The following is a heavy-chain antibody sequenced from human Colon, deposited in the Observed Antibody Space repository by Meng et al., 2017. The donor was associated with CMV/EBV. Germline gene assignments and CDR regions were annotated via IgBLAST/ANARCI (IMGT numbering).Heavy chain of an antibody. CDR2: IKEDGSEK. Sequence: GGSLRLSCAASGFTFSGFWMGWVRQAPGKGLEWVANIKEDGSEKKYVDSVKGRFTISRDNAKNSLYLQMNSLRAEDTAVYYCARDGGHRGSYYGFFDYWGQGALVTVSS. CDR3: ARDGGHRGSYYGFFDY. D-gene: IGHD1-26*01. V-gene: IGHV3-7*01. J-gene: IGHJ4*02. CDR1: GFTFSGFW.